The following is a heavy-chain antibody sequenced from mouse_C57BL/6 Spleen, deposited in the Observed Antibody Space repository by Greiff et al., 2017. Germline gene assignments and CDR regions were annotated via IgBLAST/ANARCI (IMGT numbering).Heavy chain of an antibody. CDR1: GYAFSSSW. J-gene: IGHJ2*01. CDR2: IYPGDGDT. V-gene: IGHV1-82*01. Sequence: QVQLKESGPELVKPGASVKISCKASGYAFSSSWMNWVKQRPGKGLEWIGRIYPGDGDTNYNGKFKGKATLTADKSSSTAYMQLSSLTSEDSAVYFCARVYFDYWGQGTTPTVSS. CDR3: ARVYFDY.